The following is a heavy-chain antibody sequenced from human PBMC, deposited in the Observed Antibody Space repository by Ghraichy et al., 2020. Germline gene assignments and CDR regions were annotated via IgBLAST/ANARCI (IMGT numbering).Heavy chain of an antibody. CDR3: ARDSSGYPRLGGHFDY. D-gene: IGHD3-22*01. Sequence: SVKVSCKASGGTFSSYTISWVRQAPGQGLEWMGRIIPILGIANYAQKFQGRVTITADKSTSTAYMELSSLRSEDTAVYYCARDSSGYPRLGGHFDYWGQGTLVTVSS. J-gene: IGHJ4*02. CDR2: IIPILGIA. CDR1: GGTFSSYT. V-gene: IGHV1-69*04.